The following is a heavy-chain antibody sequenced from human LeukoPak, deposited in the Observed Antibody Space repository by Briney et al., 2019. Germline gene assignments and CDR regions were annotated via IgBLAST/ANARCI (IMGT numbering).Heavy chain of an antibody. V-gene: IGHV3-74*01. CDR1: GFIFSSYW. Sequence: GGSLRLSCAASGFIFSSYWMHWVRQAPGKGLVWVSRINSDGSSTSYADSVKGRFTISRDNAKNTLYLQMNSLRAEDTAVYYCARTNYYYYYGMDVWGKGTTVTVSS. CDR2: INSDGSST. CDR3: ARTNYYYYYGMDV. J-gene: IGHJ6*04.